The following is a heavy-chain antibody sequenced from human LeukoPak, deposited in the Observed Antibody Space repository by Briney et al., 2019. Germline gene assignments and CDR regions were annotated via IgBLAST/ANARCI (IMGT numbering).Heavy chain of an antibody. CDR1: GFTFSSYS. D-gene: IGHD4-17*01. CDR3: AREPSNYGDHYFDY. Sequence: GGSLRLSCAASGFTFSSYSMNWVRQAPGKGLEWVSSISTSSSYIYYADSVKGRFTISRDNAKNSLYLQMNSLRAEDTAVYYCAREPSNYGDHYFDYWGQGTLVTVSS. CDR2: ISTSSSYI. J-gene: IGHJ4*02. V-gene: IGHV3-21*01.